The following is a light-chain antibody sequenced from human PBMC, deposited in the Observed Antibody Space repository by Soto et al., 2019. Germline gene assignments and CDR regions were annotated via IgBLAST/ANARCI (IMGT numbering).Light chain of an antibody. J-gene: IGKJ5*01. CDR3: QLYGSSSIT. CDR1: QSVGRNI. Sequence: DIGLSQSPGTLALFPGERATLSCRASQSVGRNILGWYQQKPGQAPRLLIFGASNRAAGIPDRFSGSRSGTDFTLTIGRLEPEDFAVYYCQLYGSSSITFGQGTRLEIK. CDR2: GAS. V-gene: IGKV3-20*01.